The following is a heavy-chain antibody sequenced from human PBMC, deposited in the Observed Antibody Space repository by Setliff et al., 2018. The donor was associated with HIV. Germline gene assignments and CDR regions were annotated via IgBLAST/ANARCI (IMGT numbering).Heavy chain of an antibody. D-gene: IGHD3-10*01. CDR2: VSGSGGST. Sequence: PGGSLRLSCAASGFTFNTYAMSWVRKAPGKGLEWVSIVSGSGGSTYYADSVKGRFTISRDNSKNTLYLQMNSLRVDDTAVYYCVKMRGSGSHYSYSFDYWGQGTLVTVSS. V-gene: IGHV3-23*01. J-gene: IGHJ4*02. CDR3: VKMRGSGSHYSYSFDY. CDR1: GFTFNTYA.